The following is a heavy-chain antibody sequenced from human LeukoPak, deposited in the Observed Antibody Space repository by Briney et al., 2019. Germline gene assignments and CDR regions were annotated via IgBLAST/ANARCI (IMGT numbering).Heavy chain of an antibody. CDR2: IYTTVNT. J-gene: IGHJ6*03. Sequence: SETLSLTCSLSGDSISSGVFYWSWIRQPPGKGLEWIGRIYTTVNTNYNPSLKSRVTMSIDTSENQFSLKLTSVTAADTAVYYCARGSFYRNSYYYYINVWGTGTTVTVSS. D-gene: IGHD5/OR15-5a*01. CDR1: GDSISSGVFY. V-gene: IGHV4-61*02. CDR3: ARGSFYRNSYYYYINV.